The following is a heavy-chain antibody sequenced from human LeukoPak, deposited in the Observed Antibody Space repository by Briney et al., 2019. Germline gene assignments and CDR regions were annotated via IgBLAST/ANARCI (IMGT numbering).Heavy chain of an antibody. J-gene: IGHJ4*02. Sequence: SETLSLTCTVSGGSISSYYWSWIRQPPGKGLEWIGYIYYSGSTNYNPSLMSRVTISVDTSKNQFSLKLSSVIAADTAVYYCARHVTVADHFDYWGQGTLVTVSS. CDR1: GGSISSYY. CDR3: ARHVTVADHFDY. D-gene: IGHD6-19*01. V-gene: IGHV4-59*08. CDR2: IYYSGST.